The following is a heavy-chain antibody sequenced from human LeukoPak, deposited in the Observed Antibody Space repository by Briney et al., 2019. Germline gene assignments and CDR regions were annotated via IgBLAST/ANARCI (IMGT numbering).Heavy chain of an antibody. CDR3: ARGVYYYDTSGPPPYYYYYMDV. J-gene: IGHJ6*03. CDR2: IYTSGTT. Sequence: SETLSLTCTVSGGSMSSYYWSWIRQPAGKGLEWIGRIYTSGTTNYNPSLRSRVAMSIDTSKNHFSLKLSSVTAADTAVYYCARGVYYYDTSGPPPYYYYYMDVWGKGTTVTVSS. V-gene: IGHV4-4*07. CDR1: GGSMSSYY. D-gene: IGHD3-22*01.